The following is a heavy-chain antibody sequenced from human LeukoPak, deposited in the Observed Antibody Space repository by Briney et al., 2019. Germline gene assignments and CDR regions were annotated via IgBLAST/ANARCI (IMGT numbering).Heavy chain of an antibody. CDR1: GGSISSYY. Sequence: PSETLSLTCTVSGGSISSYYWSWIRQPPGKGLEWIGYIYHSGSTYYNPSLKSRVTISVDRSKNQFSLKLSSVTAADTAVYYCARVVVVPAAMGVGAFDIWGQGTMVTVSS. V-gene: IGHV4-59*12. CDR3: ARVVVVPAAMGVGAFDI. CDR2: IYHSGST. J-gene: IGHJ3*02. D-gene: IGHD2-2*01.